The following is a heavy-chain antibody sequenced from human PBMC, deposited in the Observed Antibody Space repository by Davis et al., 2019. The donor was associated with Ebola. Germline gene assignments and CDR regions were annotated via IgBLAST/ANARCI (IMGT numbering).Heavy chain of an antibody. Sequence: ASVKVSCKTSGGNFNNYVISWVRQAPGQGLEWMGGIIPLFGTTNYAQKLQGRVTMTTDTSTSTAYMELRSLRSDDTAVYYCARTAGTVDYWGQGTLVTVSS. CDR1: GGNFNNYV. V-gene: IGHV1-18*01. D-gene: IGHD6-13*01. CDR3: ARTAGTVDY. J-gene: IGHJ4*02. CDR2: IIPLFGTT.